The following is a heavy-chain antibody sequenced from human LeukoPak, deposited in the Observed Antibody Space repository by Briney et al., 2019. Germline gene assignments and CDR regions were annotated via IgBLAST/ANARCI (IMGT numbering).Heavy chain of an antibody. CDR2: MNPNSGNT. Sequence: GASVKVSCKASGYTFTSYDINWVRQATGQGLEWMGWMNPNSGNTGYAQKFQGRVTMTRNTSISTAYMELSSLRSEDTAVYYCARADVPDYYYYMDVWGKGTTVTVSS. CDR1: GYTFTSYD. CDR3: ARADVPDYYYYMDV. V-gene: IGHV1-8*01. J-gene: IGHJ6*03.